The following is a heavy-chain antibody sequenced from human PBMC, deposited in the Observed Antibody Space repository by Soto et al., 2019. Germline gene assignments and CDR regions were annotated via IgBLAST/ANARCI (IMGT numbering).Heavy chain of an antibody. D-gene: IGHD2-2*01. J-gene: IGHJ4*02. CDR1: GFTFSSYA. V-gene: IGHV3-23*01. CDR2: VGGGGGGT. Sequence: EVHLLESGGGLAQPGESLRLSCGASGFTFSSYAMSWVRQAPGKGLEWVAAVGGGGGGTYYADSVKGRFTISRDNSKNTLSLQMNSLRAEDTAVYYCAKVLVCSGANCYCFDHWGQGILVTVSS. CDR3: AKVLVCSGANCYCFDH.